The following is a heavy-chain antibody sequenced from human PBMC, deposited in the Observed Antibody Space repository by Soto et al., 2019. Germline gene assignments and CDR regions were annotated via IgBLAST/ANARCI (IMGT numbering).Heavy chain of an antibody. J-gene: IGHJ6*02. V-gene: IGHV1-18*04. CDR1: GYTFTSYG. CDR3: AREIAYCGGDCYLTPYYCSVMDF. CDR2: ISAYNGNT. D-gene: IGHD2-21*02. Sequence: ASVKVSCKASGYTFTSYGISWGRQAPGQGLEWMGWISAYNGNTNYAQKLQGRVTMTTDTSTSTAYMELRSLRSDETAVYYCAREIAYCGGDCYLTPYYCSVMDFSGLWPSVSVS.